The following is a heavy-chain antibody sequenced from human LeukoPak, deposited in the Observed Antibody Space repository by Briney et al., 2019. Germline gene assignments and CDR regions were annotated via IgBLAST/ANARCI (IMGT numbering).Heavy chain of an antibody. J-gene: IGHJ3*02. CDR2: ISSSSSYI. V-gene: IGHV3-21*04. Sequence: GGSLRLSCAASGFTFSSYSMNWVRQAPGKGLEWVSSISSSSSYIYYADSVKGRFTISRDNSKSTLYLQMNSLRAEDTALYYCAKDYFGTVPDAFDIWGQGTMVTVSS. CDR1: GFTFSSYS. D-gene: IGHD3-10*01. CDR3: AKDYFGTVPDAFDI.